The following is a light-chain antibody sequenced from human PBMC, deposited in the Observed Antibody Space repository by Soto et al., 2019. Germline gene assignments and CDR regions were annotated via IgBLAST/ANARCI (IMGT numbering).Light chain of an antibody. J-gene: IGKJ5*01. CDR2: GSY. CDR3: QQYNNWTPIT. Sequence: EIVMTESAATLSVSPGETATLSCRASQSVRSNLAWYQQKPGQAPRLIIYGSYTRATGIPAPFSGSGCGTEFTLTISSLQSEDYAVYYCQQYNNWTPITCGQGTRLDI. V-gene: IGKV3-15*01. CDR1: QSVRSN.